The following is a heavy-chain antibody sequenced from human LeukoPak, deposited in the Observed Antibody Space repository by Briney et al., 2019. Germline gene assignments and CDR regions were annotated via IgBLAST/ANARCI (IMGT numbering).Heavy chain of an antibody. J-gene: IGHJ6*02. D-gene: IGHD1-7*01. CDR2: INHSGSA. CDR1: GGSFSGYY. CDR3: ACRELMDV. Sequence: SETLSLTCGVYGGSFSGYYWSWIRQPPGKGLEWLGEINHSGSANYNPSLESRVTISIDTSKNQFSLKLSSVTAADTAVYYCACRELMDVWGQGTTVTVSS. V-gene: IGHV4-34*01.